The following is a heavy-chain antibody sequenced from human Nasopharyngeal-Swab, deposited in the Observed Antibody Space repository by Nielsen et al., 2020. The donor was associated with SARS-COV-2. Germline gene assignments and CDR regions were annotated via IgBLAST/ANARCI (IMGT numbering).Heavy chain of an antibody. CDR2: IYWDDDK. CDR1: GFSLSTSGVG. J-gene: IGHJ6*02. V-gene: IGHV2-5*02. D-gene: IGHD3-9*01. Sequence: SGPTLVKPTQTLMLTCTFSGFSLSTSGVGVGWIRQPPGKALEWLALIYWDDDKRYSPSLKSRLTITKDTSKNQVVLTMTNMDPVDTATYYCAHNGDDILTGYQMDVWGQGTTVTVSS. CDR3: AHNGDDILTGYQMDV.